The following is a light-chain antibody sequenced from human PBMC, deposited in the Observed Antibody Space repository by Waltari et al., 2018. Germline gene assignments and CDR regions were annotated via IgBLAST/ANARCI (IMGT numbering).Light chain of an antibody. CDR1: QSISSY. V-gene: IGKV1-39*01. CDR2: AAS. Sequence: DIQMTQSPSSLSASVGDRVTITCRASQSISSYLNWYQQKPGKAPKLLIYAASSLQSGAASRFSGSGSGTDFTLTSSSLQPEDFATYYCQQSYSTPLFGGGTKVEIK. CDR3: QQSYSTPL. J-gene: IGKJ4*01.